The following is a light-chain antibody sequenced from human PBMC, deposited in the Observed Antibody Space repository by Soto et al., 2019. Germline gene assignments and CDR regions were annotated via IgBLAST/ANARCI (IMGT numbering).Light chain of an antibody. Sequence: VMTQSPASLSVSPGERATLSCRASESVSSNLAWYQQKPGQGPRLLIYGASTRATGIPARFSGSGSGTDFTLIISRLEPEDFAVYYCQQYGSSPRTFGQGTKVDIK. V-gene: IGKV3-15*01. J-gene: IGKJ1*01. CDR3: QQYGSSPRT. CDR2: GAS. CDR1: ESVSSN.